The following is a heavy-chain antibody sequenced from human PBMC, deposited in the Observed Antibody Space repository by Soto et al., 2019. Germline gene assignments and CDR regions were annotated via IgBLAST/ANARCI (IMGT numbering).Heavy chain of an antibody. J-gene: IGHJ4*02. D-gene: IGHD6-19*01. CDR3: VREGGDLRGSGVFDY. Sequence: EPQLGESGGGLVQPGGSLRLSCAASGFTFSFYTMNWVRQTPGKGLEWLAYISRGGSSIYYADSVKGRVTVSRDNSNNSLSLQLNSLRREDTAVYYCVREGGDLRGSGVFDYWGQGTLVTVSS. CDR1: GFTFSFYT. CDR2: ISRGGSSI. V-gene: IGHV3-48*01.